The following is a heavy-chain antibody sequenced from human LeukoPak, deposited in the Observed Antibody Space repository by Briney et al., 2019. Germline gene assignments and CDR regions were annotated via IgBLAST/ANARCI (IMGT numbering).Heavy chain of an antibody. V-gene: IGHV3-66*02. J-gene: IGHJ4*02. CDR2: IYSGGST. D-gene: IGHD4-17*01. CDR1: GFTVSSYY. Sequence: GGSLRLSCAASGFTVSSYYMSWVRQAPGKGLEWVSVIYSGGSTYYADSVKGRFTISRDNSKNTLYLQMNSLRAEDTAVYYCASETTVTSLGYWGQGTLVTVSS. CDR3: ASETTVTSLGY.